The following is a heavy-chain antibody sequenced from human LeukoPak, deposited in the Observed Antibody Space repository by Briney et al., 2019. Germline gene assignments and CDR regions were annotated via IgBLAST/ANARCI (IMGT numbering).Heavy chain of an antibody. Sequence: GGSLRLSCAASGFTFSSYGMPWVRQAPGKGLEWVAVIWYDGSNKYYADSVKGRFTISRDNSKNTLYLQMNSLRAEDTAVYYCARDRAQWLRFGYYGMDGGGQGTTGTVSS. CDR2: IWYDGSNK. D-gene: IGHD5-12*01. V-gene: IGHV3-33*01. CDR3: ARDRAQWLRFGYYGMDG. J-gene: IGHJ6*02. CDR1: GFTFSSYG.